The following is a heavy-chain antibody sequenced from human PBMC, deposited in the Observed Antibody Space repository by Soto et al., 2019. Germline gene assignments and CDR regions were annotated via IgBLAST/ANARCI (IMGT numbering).Heavy chain of an antibody. J-gene: IGHJ4*02. V-gene: IGHV3-23*01. CDR1: GFTFSNHS. CDR3: VRGLLAFFDF. D-gene: IGHD3-3*02. CDR2: VSGGGVSS. Sequence: PGGSLRLSCAASGFTFSNHSMTWVRQAPWKGLEWVSAVSGGGVSSFYAASVKGRFTISRDNSKNTVSLQMRGLRVEDTALYYCVRGLLAFFDFWGQGTPVPVYS.